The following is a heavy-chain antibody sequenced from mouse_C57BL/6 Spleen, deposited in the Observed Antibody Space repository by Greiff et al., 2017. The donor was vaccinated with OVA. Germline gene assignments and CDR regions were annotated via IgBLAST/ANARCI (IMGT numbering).Heavy chain of an antibody. Sequence: QVQLQQSGAELVKPGASVKISCKASGYAFSSYWMNWVKQRPGKGLEWIGQIYPGDGDTNYNGKFKGKATLTADKSSSTAYMQLSSLTSEDSAVYFCARGGYGSSYDYAMDYWGQGTSVTVSS. J-gene: IGHJ4*01. D-gene: IGHD1-1*01. CDR1: GYAFSSYW. CDR2: IYPGDGDT. V-gene: IGHV1-80*01. CDR3: ARGGYGSSYDYAMDY.